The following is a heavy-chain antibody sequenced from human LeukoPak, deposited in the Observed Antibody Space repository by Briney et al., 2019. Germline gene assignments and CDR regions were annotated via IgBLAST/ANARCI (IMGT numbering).Heavy chain of an antibody. Sequence: GRSLRLSCAASGFTFSSYWMHWVRQGPGKGLVWVSRINTDGSSTSYADAVKGRFTISRDNAKNTLYLQMNSLRVEDTAVYYCVRDKSGWDDYWGQGTLVTVSS. D-gene: IGHD1-26*01. CDR1: GFTFSSYW. CDR3: VRDKSGWDDY. CDR2: INTDGSST. V-gene: IGHV3-74*01. J-gene: IGHJ4*02.